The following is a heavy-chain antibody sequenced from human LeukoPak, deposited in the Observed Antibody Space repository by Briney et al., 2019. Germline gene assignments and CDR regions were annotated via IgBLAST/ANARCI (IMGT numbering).Heavy chain of an antibody. CDR3: ARAGGYCSGGSCYNY. J-gene: IGHJ4*02. CDR1: GGTFSSYA. D-gene: IGHD2-15*01. V-gene: IGHV1-69*13. CDR2: IIPIFGTA. Sequence: EASVKVSCKASGGTFSSYAISWVRQAPGQGLEWMGGIIPIFGTANYAQKFQGRVTITADESTSTAYMELSSLRSEDTAVYYCARAGGYCSGGSCYNYWGQGTLVTVSS.